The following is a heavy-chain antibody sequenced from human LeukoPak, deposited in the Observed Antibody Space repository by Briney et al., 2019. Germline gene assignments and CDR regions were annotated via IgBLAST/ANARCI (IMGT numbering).Heavy chain of an antibody. CDR3: AGDRDDFWSGIDY. CDR2: ISSSSSYI. CDR1: GFTFSSYS. J-gene: IGHJ4*02. D-gene: IGHD3-3*01. V-gene: IGHV3-21*01. Sequence: GGSLRLSCAASGFTFSSYSMNWVRQAPGKGLEWVSSISSSSSYIYYADSVKGRFTISRDNAKNSLYLQMNSLRAEDTAVYYCAGDRDDFWSGIDYWGQGTLVTVSS.